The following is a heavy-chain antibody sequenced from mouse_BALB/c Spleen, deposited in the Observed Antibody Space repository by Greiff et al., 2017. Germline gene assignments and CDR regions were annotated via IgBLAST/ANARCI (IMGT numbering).Heavy chain of an antibody. Sequence: QVQLKESGAELVRPGASVTLSCKASGYTFTDYEMHWVKQTPVHGLEWIGAIDPETGGTAYNQKFKGKATLTADKSSSTAYMELRSLTSEDSAVYYCAREDWDSYFDYWGQGTTLTVSS. J-gene: IGHJ2*01. D-gene: IGHD4-1*01. CDR1: GYTFTDYE. CDR3: AREDWDSYFDY. CDR2: IDPETGGT. V-gene: IGHV1-15*01.